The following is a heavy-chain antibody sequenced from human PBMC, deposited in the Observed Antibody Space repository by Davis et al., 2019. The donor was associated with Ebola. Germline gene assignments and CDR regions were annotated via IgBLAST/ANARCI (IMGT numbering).Heavy chain of an antibody. Sequence: SETLSLTCAISGDSVSSNSAAWNWIRQSPSRGLEWLGRTYYRSKWYNDYAVSVKSRITINPDTSKNQFSLKLSSVTAADTAVYYCARGRGYGGNPPFKYWGQGTLVTVSS. CDR1: GDSVSSNSAA. J-gene: IGHJ4*02. CDR2: TYYRSKWYN. CDR3: ARGRGYGGNPPFKY. D-gene: IGHD4-23*01. V-gene: IGHV6-1*01.